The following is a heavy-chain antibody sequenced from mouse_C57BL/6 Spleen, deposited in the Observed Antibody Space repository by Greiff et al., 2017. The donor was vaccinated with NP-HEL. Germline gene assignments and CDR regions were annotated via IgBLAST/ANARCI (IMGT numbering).Heavy chain of an antibody. V-gene: IGHV1-52*01. Sequence: QVQLQQPGAELVRPGSSVKLSCKASGYTFTSYWMHWVKQRPIQGLEWIGNIDPSDSETHYNQKFKDKATLTVDKSSSTAYMQLSSLTSEDSAVYYCARLEYYYAMDDWGKGTSVTVSS. J-gene: IGHJ4*01. CDR2: IDPSDSET. CDR1: GYTFTSYW. CDR3: ARLEYYYAMDD.